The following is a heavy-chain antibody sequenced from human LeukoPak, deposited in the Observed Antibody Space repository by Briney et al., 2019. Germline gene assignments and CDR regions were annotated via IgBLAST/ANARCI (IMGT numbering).Heavy chain of an antibody. Sequence: GGSLRLSCAASGFTVSSNYMSWVRQAPGKGLEWVSVIYSGDNTYYADSVKGRFTISRDNSKNTLYLQMNSLRAEDTAVYYCAKQGYCSSTSCHFDYWGQGTLVTVSS. CDR3: AKQGYCSSTSCHFDY. CDR1: GFTVSSNY. V-gene: IGHV3-66*04. J-gene: IGHJ4*02. D-gene: IGHD2-2*01. CDR2: IYSGDNT.